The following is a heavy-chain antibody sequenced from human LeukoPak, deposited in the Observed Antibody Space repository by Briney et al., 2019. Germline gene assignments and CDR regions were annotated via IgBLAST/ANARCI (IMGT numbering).Heavy chain of an antibody. J-gene: IGHJ3*02. Sequence: SETLSLTCAVYGGSFSGYYWSWIRQPPGKGLEWIGEINHSGSTNYNPSLKSRVTISVDTSKNQFSPKLSSVTAADTAVYYCARLPRRDLTMRSQDAFDIWGQGTMVTVSS. CDR1: GGSFSGYY. V-gene: IGHV4-34*01. D-gene: IGHD3-22*01. CDR2: INHSGST. CDR3: ARLPRRDLTMRSQDAFDI.